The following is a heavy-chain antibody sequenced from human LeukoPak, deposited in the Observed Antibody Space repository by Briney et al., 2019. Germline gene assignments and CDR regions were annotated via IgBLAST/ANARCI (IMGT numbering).Heavy chain of an antibody. D-gene: IGHD1-26*01. CDR3: AKGTVGATRAAFDI. Sequence: GGSLRLSCAASGFTFSSYSMNWVRQAPGKGLEGVSSISSSSSYIYYADSVKGRFTISRDNAKNSLYLQMNSLRAEDMALYYCAKGTVGATRAAFDIWGQGTMVTVSS. CDR1: GFTFSSYS. J-gene: IGHJ3*02. V-gene: IGHV3-21*04. CDR2: ISSSSSYI.